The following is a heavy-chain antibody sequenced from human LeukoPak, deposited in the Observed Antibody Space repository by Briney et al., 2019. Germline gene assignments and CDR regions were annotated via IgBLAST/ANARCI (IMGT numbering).Heavy chain of an antibody. J-gene: IGHJ5*02. D-gene: IGHD6-13*01. Sequence: PSETLSLTGTVSGGSISSSSYYWGWIRQPPGKGLEWIGSIYYSGSTYYNPSLKSRVTISVDTSKNQFSLKLSSVTAADTAVYYCARLGIAAAGAGWFDPWGQGTLVTVSS. V-gene: IGHV4-39*01. CDR2: IYYSGST. CDR3: ARLGIAAAGAGWFDP. CDR1: GGSISSSSYY.